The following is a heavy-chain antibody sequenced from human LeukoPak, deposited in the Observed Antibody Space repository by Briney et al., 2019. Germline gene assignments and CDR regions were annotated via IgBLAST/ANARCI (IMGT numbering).Heavy chain of an antibody. CDR1: GFTFTTYR. Sequence: GGSLRLSCAASGFTFTTYRMEWVRQAPGKGLEWVSSISSSSSYTYYADSVKGRFTISRDNAKNSLYLQMNSLRAEDTAVYYCARPYDSSGVDAFDIWGQGTMVTVSS. V-gene: IGHV3-21*04. J-gene: IGHJ3*02. D-gene: IGHD3-22*01. CDR2: ISSSSSYT. CDR3: ARPYDSSGVDAFDI.